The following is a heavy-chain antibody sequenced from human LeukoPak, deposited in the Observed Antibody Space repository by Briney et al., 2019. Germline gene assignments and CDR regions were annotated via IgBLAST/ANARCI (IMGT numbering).Heavy chain of an antibody. CDR3: AKDTNYYDSSGPLDY. CDR2: IIPIFGTA. Sequence: SVKVSCKASGYSFTGHYIHWVRQAPGQGLKWMGGIIPIFGTANYAQKFQGRVTITADKSTSTAYMELSSLRSEDTAVYYCAKDTNYYDSSGPLDYWGQGTLVTVSS. J-gene: IGHJ4*02. CDR1: GYSFTGHY. V-gene: IGHV1-69*06. D-gene: IGHD3-22*01.